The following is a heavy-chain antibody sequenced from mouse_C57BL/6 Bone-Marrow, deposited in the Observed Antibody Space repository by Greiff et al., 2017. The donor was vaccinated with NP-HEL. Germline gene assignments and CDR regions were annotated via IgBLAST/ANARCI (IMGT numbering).Heavy chain of an antibody. V-gene: IGHV1-5*01. CDR1: GYTFTSYW. J-gene: IGHJ4*01. CDR3: TRTMVTTALYYAMDY. D-gene: IGHD2-1*01. Sequence: VQLQQSGTVLARPGASVKMSCKTSGYTFTSYWMHWVKQRPGQGLEWIGAIYPGNSDTSYNQKFKGKAKLTAVTSASTAYMELSSLTNEDSAVYYCTRTMVTTALYYAMDYWGQGTSVTVSS. CDR2: IYPGNSDT.